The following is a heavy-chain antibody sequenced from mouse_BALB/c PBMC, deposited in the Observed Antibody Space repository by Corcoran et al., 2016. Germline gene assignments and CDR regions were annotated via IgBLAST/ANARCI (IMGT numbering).Heavy chain of an antibody. CDR1: GFNIKDTY. V-gene: IGHV14-3*02. CDR2: IDPANGNT. CDR3: ANWYLYFDV. D-gene: IGHD4-1*01. Sequence: EVQLQQSGAELVKPGASVKLSCTASGFNIKDTYMYWVKQRPEQGLEWIGRIDPANGNTKYDPKFQGKATITADTSSNTAYLQLSSLTSEDTAVYYCANWYLYFDVWGAGTTVTVSS. J-gene: IGHJ1*01.